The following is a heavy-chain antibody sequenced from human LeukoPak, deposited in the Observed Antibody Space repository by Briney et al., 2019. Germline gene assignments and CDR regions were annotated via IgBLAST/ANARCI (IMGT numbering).Heavy chain of an antibody. D-gene: IGHD6-19*01. V-gene: IGHV1-8*01. J-gene: IGHJ4*02. Sequence: ASVKVSCKASGYTFTSYDINWVRQATGQGLEWMGWMNPNSGNTGYAQKFQGRVTMTRNTSISTAYMELSSLRSEDTAVYYCARDSRLGYSSGWYMGTSYYFDYWGQGTLVTVSS. CDR2: MNPNSGNT. CDR3: ARDSRLGYSSGWYMGTSYYFDY. CDR1: GYTFTSYD.